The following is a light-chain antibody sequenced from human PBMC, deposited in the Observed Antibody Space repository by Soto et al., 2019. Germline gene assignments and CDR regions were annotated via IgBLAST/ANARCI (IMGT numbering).Light chain of an antibody. CDR2: DAS. Sequence: DIQMTQSPSTLSASVGDRVTITCRASQGISSWLAWYQQKPGKAPKLLIYDASNLESGVPSRFSGSGSGTEFTLTISSLQPDDFATYYCQQYNSYTFGQGTKLEIK. CDR1: QGISSW. CDR3: QQYNSYT. V-gene: IGKV1-5*01. J-gene: IGKJ2*01.